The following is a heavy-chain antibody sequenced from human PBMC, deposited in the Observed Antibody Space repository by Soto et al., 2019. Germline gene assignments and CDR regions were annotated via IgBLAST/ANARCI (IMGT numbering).Heavy chain of an antibody. CDR3: ARTRTFLPRVYYYYGMDV. D-gene: IGHD3-3*01. CDR1: GGSFSGYY. CDR2: INHSGST. J-gene: IGHJ6*02. V-gene: IGHV4-34*01. Sequence: SETLSLTCAVYGGSFSGYYWSWIRQPPGKGLEWIGEINHSGSTNYNPSLKSRVTISVDTSKNQFSLKLSSVTAADTAVYYCARTRTFLPRVYYYYGMDVWGQGTTVTVS.